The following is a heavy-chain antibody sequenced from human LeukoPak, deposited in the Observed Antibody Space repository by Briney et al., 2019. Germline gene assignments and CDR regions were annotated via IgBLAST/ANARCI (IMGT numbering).Heavy chain of an antibody. CDR2: INPNSGGT. V-gene: IGHV1-2*02. J-gene: IGHJ5*02. D-gene: IGHD2-2*01. CDR3: ARGRFSERYCSTSSCSGFDP. Sequence: ASVKVSCKASGYTFIGYYMHWVRQAPGQGLEWMGWINPNSGGTNYAQKFQGRVTMTRDTSISTAYMELSRLRSDDTAVYYCARGRFSERYCSTSSCSGFDPWGQGTLVTVSS. CDR1: GYTFIGYY.